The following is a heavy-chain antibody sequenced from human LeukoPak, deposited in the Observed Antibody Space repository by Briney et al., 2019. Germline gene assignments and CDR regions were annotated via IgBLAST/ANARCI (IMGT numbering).Heavy chain of an antibody. CDR2: INGDGSSI. D-gene: IGHD5-12*01. Sequence: GGSLRLSCAASGFTFSSYWMHWVRQAPGKGLVWVSRINGDGSSITYADSVKGRFTISRDNAKNTLYLQMNSLRVEDTAVYYCAREGRVSGYDFDCWGQGTLVTVSS. V-gene: IGHV3-74*03. CDR3: AREGRVSGYDFDC. CDR1: GFTFSSYW. J-gene: IGHJ4*02.